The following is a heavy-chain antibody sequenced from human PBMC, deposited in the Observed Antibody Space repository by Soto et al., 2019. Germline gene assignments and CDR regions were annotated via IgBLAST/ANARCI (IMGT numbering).Heavy chain of an antibody. J-gene: IGHJ6*03. V-gene: IGHV1-18*01. Sequence: QVQLLQSGAEVKKPGASVKVSCKASGYTFTNYGITWVRQAPGQGLEWMGWISAYNGDTHYTQRLHGRVTMTTDTSTSTAYMELRGLRSDDTAVYYCARVRQLVVYFYYYMDVWGKGTTVTVSS. D-gene: IGHD6-6*01. CDR2: ISAYNGDT. CDR3: ARVRQLVVYFYYYMDV. CDR1: GYTFTNYG.